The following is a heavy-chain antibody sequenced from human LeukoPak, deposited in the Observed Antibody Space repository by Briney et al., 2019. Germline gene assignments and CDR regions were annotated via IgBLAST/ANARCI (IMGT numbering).Heavy chain of an antibody. Sequence: SVKVSCKASGGTFSSYAISSVRQAPGQGREWMGGIIPIFGTANYAQKFQGRVTITADKSTSTAYMELSSLRSEDTAVYYCAWGAAAASNWFDPWGQGTLVTVSS. CDR1: GGTFSSYA. CDR2: IIPIFGTA. J-gene: IGHJ5*02. V-gene: IGHV1-69*06. CDR3: AWGAAAASNWFDP. D-gene: IGHD6-13*01.